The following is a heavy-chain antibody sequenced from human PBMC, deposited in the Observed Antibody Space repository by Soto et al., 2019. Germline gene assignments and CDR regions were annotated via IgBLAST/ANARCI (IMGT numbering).Heavy chain of an antibody. Sequence: GESLKISCNGPGYSFTSYWISWVRQMPGKGLEWMGRIDPSDSYTNYSPSFQGHVTISADKSISTAYLQWSSLKASDTAMYYCARHGAHFSGWFDPWGQGTLVTVSS. CDR3: ARHGAHFSGWFDP. V-gene: IGHV5-10-1*01. J-gene: IGHJ5*02. D-gene: IGHD2-8*01. CDR1: GYSFTSYW. CDR2: IDPSDSYT.